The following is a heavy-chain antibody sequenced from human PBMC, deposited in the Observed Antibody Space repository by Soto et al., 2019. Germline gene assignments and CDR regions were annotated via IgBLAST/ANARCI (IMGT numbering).Heavy chain of an antibody. CDR1: GYTFTSYG. J-gene: IGHJ4*02. CDR3: ARHDSSGYLGNDY. V-gene: IGHV1-18*01. D-gene: IGHD3-22*01. CDR2: ISAYNGNT. Sequence: GAPVKVSCKDSGYTFTSYGISWVRQAPGQGLEWMGWISAYNGNTNYAQKLQGRVTMTTDTSTSKAYMELRSLRSDDTSVYYCARHDSSGYLGNDYWGQGTLVTVSS.